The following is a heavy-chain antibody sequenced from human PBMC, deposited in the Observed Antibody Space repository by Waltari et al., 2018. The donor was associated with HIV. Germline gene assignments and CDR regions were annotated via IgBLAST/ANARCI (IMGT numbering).Heavy chain of an antibody. CDR1: GFAFSSFD. J-gene: IGHJ4*02. CDR3: VRGNGWYGPYYFDY. D-gene: IGHD6-19*01. CDR2: IGAAGDT. V-gene: IGHV3-13*01. Sequence: EVEVVESGGGSVQPGWSLRLSCSASGFAFSSFDMHWVRQAMGKSPEWVSAIGAAGDTYYPKSVKGRFTVSRENGKNSLYLQMNNLRVDDAAMYYCVRGNGWYGPYYFDYWGRGTLVTVSS.